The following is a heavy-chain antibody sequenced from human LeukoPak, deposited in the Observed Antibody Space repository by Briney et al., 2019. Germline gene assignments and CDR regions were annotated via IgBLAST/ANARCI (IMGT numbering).Heavy chain of an antibody. CDR1: GLTFSGYW. CDR2: IDNDGSST. CDR3: ARDVPLNWFDS. V-gene: IGHV3-74*01. Sequence: PGGSLRLSCAASGLTFSGYWVHWVRHAPGKGLVWVSRIDNDGSSTIYADSVKGRFTISRDNAKNTVHLQMNSLRVEDTAVYYCARDVPLNWFDSWGQGILVTVSS. J-gene: IGHJ5*01.